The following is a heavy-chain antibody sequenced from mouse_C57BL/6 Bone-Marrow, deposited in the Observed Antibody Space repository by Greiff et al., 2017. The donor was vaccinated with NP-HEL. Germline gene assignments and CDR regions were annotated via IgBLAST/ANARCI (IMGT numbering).Heavy chain of an antibody. D-gene: IGHD1-1*01. V-gene: IGHV1-55*01. J-gene: IGHJ4*01. CDR1: GYTFTSYW. CDR3: ARGYYGSRAMDY. CDR2: IYPRDGST. Sequence: QVQLQQSGAELVKPGASVKMSCKASGYTFTSYWITWVKQRPGQGLEWIGDIYPRDGSTKYNEKFKGKATLTADKSSSTAYMQLNSLTSEDSAVYFCARGYYGSRAMDYWGQGTSVTVSS.